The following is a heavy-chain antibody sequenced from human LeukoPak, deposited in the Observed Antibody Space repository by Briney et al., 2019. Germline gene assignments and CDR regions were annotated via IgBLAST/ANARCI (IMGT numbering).Heavy chain of an antibody. CDR2: IYHRANT. Sequence: SETLSLTCIVSGAAMTSHHWNWIRQTPGKRLEWIGYIYHRANTNFITSYSSSLRSRVSMSVDMSKNHFSLSLTSVTAADTAIYYCSGGRSSRYSDYWGQGAPVTVFS. CDR1: GAAMTSHH. J-gene: IGHJ4*02. CDR3: SGGRSSRYSDY. V-gene: IGHV4-59*11. D-gene: IGHD3-9*01.